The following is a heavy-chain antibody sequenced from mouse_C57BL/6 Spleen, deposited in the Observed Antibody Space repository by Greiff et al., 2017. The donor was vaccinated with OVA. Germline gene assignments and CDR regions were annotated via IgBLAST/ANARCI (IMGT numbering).Heavy chain of an antibody. Sequence: VKLLQPGAELVRPGSSVKLSCKASGFTFTSYWMYWVKQRPIKGLEWIANIDTSDSDTHYKQKFKGKVTMTIDNSSSTAYMQISSLTSEDSAVYYCARGNYGNYPAFDVWGTGTTVTVSS. CDR1: GFTFTSYW. V-gene: IGHV1-52*01. CDR3: ARGNYGNYPAFDV. J-gene: IGHJ1*03. CDR2: IDTSDSDT. D-gene: IGHD2-1*01.